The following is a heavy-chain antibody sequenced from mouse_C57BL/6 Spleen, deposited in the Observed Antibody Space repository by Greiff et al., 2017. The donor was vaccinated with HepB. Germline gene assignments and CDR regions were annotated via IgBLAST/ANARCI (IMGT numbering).Heavy chain of an antibody. CDR3: ARGPIYYDYVEWFAY. J-gene: IGHJ3*01. CDR1: GYTFTSYW. Sequence: VQLQQSGTELVKPGASVKLSCKASGYTFTSYWMHWVKQRPGQGLEWIGNINPSNGGTNYNEKFKSKATLTVDKSSSPAYMQLSSLTSEDSAVYYCARGPIYYDYVEWFAYWGQGALVTVSA. D-gene: IGHD2-4*01. CDR2: INPSNGGT. V-gene: IGHV1-53*01.